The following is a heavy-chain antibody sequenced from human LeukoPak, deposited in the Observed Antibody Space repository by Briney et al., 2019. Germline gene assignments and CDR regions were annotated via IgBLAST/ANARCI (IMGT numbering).Heavy chain of an antibody. CDR2: ISGSGGST. D-gene: IGHD3-22*01. CDR3: AKQVAPYYYDSSGYYYDY. J-gene: IGHJ4*02. CDR1: GFTCSSYA. Sequence: PGGSLRLSCAASGFTCSSYAMSWVRQAPGKGLEWVSAISGSGGSTYYADSVKGRFTMYRDNSKNTLYLQMNSLRAEDTAVYYCAKQVAPYYYDSSGYYYDYWGQGTLVTVSP. V-gene: IGHV3-23*01.